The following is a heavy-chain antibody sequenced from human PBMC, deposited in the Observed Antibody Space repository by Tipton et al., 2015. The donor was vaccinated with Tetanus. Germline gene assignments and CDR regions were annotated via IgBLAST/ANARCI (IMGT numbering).Heavy chain of an antibody. Sequence: TLSLTCTVSGGSISSGTYYWSWIRQHPGKGLEWIGYIYSSGSTYYNPSLKGRVTISVDTSTTQFSLRLNSVTAADTAIYYCARGQLLSRDWFDPWGQGTLVTVSS. CDR3: ARGQLLSRDWFDP. V-gene: IGHV4-31*03. CDR1: GGSISSGTYY. CDR2: IYSSGST. J-gene: IGHJ5*02. D-gene: IGHD2-2*01.